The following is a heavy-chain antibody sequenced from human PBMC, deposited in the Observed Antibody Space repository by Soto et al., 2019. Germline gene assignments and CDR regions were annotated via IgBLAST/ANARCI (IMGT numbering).Heavy chain of an antibody. V-gene: IGHV3-21*01. CDR2: ISSSSSYI. CDR1: GFTFSSYS. J-gene: IGHJ3*02. Sequence: ESGGGLVKPGGSLRLSCAASGFTFSSYSMNWVRQAPGKGLEWVSSISSSSSYIYYADSVKGRFTISRDNAKNSLYLQMNSLRAEDTAVYYCARGREQLAPGGAFDIWGQGTMVTVSS. D-gene: IGHD6-13*01. CDR3: ARGREQLAPGGAFDI.